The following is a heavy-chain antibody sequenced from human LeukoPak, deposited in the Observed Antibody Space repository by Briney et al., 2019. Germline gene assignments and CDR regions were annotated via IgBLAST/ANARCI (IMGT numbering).Heavy chain of an antibody. Sequence: VASVKVSCKASGYTFTGYYMHWVRQAPGQGLEWMGWINPNSGGTNYAQKFQGWVTMTRDTSASTAYMELSSLRSEDTAVYYCAREGGSSSWYYFDYWGQGTLVTVSS. CDR3: AREGGSSSWYYFDY. J-gene: IGHJ4*02. CDR1: GYTFTGYY. D-gene: IGHD6-13*01. V-gene: IGHV1-2*04. CDR2: INPNSGGT.